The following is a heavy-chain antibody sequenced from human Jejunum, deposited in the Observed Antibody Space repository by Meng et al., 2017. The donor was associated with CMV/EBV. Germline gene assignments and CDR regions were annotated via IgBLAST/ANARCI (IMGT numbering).Heavy chain of an antibody. CDR3: ATRGQAPAN. V-gene: IGHV3-7*01. CDR1: GLTLSSTS. J-gene: IGHJ4*02. Sequence: LSCGVSGLTLSSTSLKGVRQAPGKGRGRGTKINADGGRKKYANSVKGRLTISRDNAKNFLYLQMTSLQVDDTALYYCATRGQAPANWGQGTLVTVSS. CDR2: INADGGRK.